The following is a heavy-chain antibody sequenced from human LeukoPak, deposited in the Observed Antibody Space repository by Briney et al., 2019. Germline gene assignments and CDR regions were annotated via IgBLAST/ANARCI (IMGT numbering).Heavy chain of an antibody. J-gene: IGHJ4*02. D-gene: IGHD3-10*01. CDR3: ARQSRSYYGSGVRPHYFDY. CDR2: IYYSGST. CDR1: GGSISSSSYY. Sequence: PSETLSLTCTVSGGSISSSSYYWGWIRQPPGKGLEWIGSIYYSGSTYYNPSLKSRVTISVDTSKNQFSLKLSSVTAADTAVYYCARQSRSYYGSGVRPHYFDYWGQGTLVTVSS. V-gene: IGHV4-39*01.